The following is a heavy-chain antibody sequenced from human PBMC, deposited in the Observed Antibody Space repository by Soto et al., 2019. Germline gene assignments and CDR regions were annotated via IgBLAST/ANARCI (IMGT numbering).Heavy chain of an antibody. D-gene: IGHD3-16*01. Sequence: GGSLRLSCAASGFTFGSYAMSWVRQAPGRGLEWVSAISGSGGTTYYADSVKGRFTISRDNSKNTLYLQMNSLGAEDTAVYYCAKARGSSTPAPGSYWXQGSLVTVSS. CDR1: GFTFGSYA. J-gene: IGHJ4*02. V-gene: IGHV3-23*01. CDR3: AKARGSSTPAPGSY. CDR2: ISGSGGTT.